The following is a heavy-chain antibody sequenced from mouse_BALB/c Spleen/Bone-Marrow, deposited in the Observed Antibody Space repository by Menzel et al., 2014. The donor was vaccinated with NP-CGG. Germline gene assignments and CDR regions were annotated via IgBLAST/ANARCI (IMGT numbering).Heavy chain of an antibody. CDR1: GYAFTSYN. CDR3: AREDYGKGFAY. J-gene: IGHJ3*01. Sequence: VQLKESGPELVKPGASVKVSCKASGYAFTSYNMYWVKQSHGKSLEWIGHIDPYNGGTSYNQKFKGKATLTVDESSSTAYMHLNSLTSEDSAVYYCAREDYGKGFAYWGQGTLVTVSA. CDR2: IDPYNGGT. D-gene: IGHD2-1*01. V-gene: IGHV1S135*01.